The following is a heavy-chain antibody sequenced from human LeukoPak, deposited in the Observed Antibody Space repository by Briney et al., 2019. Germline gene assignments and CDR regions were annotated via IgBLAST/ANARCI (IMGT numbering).Heavy chain of an antibody. Sequence: SGGSLRLSCAASGFTFSIYWMYWVRQAPGKGLVWVSRINTDGRNTGYADSVKGRFTISRDNAKNTLYLQMTILTAEDTAVYYCARVGKSGSYYYYDYWGKGTLVTVSS. D-gene: IGHD1-26*01. CDR2: INTDGRNT. J-gene: IGHJ4*02. CDR1: GFTFSIYW. V-gene: IGHV3-74*01. CDR3: ARVGKSGSYYYYDY.